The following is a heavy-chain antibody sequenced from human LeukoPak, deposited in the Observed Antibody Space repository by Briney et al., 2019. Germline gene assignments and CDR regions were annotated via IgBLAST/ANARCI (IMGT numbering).Heavy chain of an antibody. V-gene: IGHV3-23*01. Sequence: GGSMRLSCAASGFSFSSHAMSWVRQAPGKGLGWVSAISGRGGNTYYADSVRGRFTISRDNSKNTLYLQMNSLRSEDTAIYYCAKVSWANYFDYWGQGTLVTVSS. CDR1: GFSFSSHA. J-gene: IGHJ4*02. D-gene: IGHD6-13*01. CDR3: AKVSWANYFDY. CDR2: ISGRGGNT.